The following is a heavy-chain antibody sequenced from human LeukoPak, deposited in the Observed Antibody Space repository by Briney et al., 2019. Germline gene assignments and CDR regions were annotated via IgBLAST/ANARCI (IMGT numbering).Heavy chain of an antibody. Sequence: SVKVSCKASGGTFSSYAISWVRQAPGQGLEWMGGIIPIFGTANYAQKFQGRVTITADESASTAYMELSSLRSEDTAVYYCARVENYYDSSGYYLQFDYWGQGTLVTVSS. V-gene: IGHV1-69*01. CDR1: GGTFSSYA. D-gene: IGHD3-22*01. J-gene: IGHJ4*02. CDR2: IIPIFGTA. CDR3: ARVENYYDSSGYYLQFDY.